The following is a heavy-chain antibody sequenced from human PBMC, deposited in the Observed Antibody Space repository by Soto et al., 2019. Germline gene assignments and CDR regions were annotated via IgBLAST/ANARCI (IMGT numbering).Heavy chain of an antibody. D-gene: IGHD2-21*01. V-gene: IGHV3-7*05. Sequence: EVQLVESGGGLVQPGGSLRLSCAASGFSFSSYWMSWVRQAPGKGLEWVANIKQDGTEQNYVDSVKGRFTISRDNAKNSLYLQMNSRRAEDTAVYSCARVALGWGGGAHGGSGRYGMDVWGQGTTVTVSS. CDR3: ARVALGWGGGAHGGSGRYGMDV. CDR1: GFSFSSYW. J-gene: IGHJ6*02. CDR2: IKQDGTEQ.